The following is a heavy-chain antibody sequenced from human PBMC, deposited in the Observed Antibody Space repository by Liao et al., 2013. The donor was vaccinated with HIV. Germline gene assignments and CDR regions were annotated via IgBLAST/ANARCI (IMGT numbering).Heavy chain of an antibody. Sequence: QMQLQESGPGLVKPSETLSLTCAVSGGSINNHYWNWMRQPAGRGLEWIGRIYASGNTNYNPSLKSRVTMSVDTSKNQFSLKLTSVTAADTAVYYCAARITISGVAIPHALDVWGRGTMVAVSS. CDR1: GGSINNHY. CDR2: IYASGNT. J-gene: IGHJ3*01. V-gene: IGHV4-4*07. CDR3: AARITISGVAIPHALDV. D-gene: IGHD3-3*01.